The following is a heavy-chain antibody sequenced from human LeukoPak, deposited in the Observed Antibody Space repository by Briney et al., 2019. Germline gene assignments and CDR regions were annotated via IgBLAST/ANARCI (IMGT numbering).Heavy chain of an antibody. Sequence: GASVKVSCKASGYTFTSYGISWVRQAPGQGLEWMGWISAYNGNTNYAQKLQGRVTMTTDTSTSTAYMELRSLRSDDTAVYYCARTDYDIRSGLFPFDYWGQGTLVTVSS. CDR3: ARTDYDIRSGLFPFDY. J-gene: IGHJ4*02. CDR1: GYTFTSYG. CDR2: ISAYNGNT. V-gene: IGHV1-18*01. D-gene: IGHD3-9*01.